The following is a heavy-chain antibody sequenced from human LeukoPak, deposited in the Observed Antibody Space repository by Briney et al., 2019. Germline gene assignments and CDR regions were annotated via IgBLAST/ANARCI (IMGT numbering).Heavy chain of an antibody. J-gene: IGHJ4*02. CDR3: AGHHPRNTIDF. CDR2: ISDIGSI. V-gene: IGHV4-59*08. CDR1: GGSFSGYY. D-gene: IGHD3-10*01. Sequence: KPSGTLSLTCAVYGGSFSGYYWSWIRQPPGKGLEWIAYISDIGSINYNPSLKSRVTISLDTSKNQFSLKLSSVTAADTAVYYCAGHHPRNTIDFWGQGTLVTVSS.